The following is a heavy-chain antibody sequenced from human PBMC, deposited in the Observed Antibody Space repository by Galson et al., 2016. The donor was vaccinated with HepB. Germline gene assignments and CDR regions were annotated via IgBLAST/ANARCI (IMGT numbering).Heavy chain of an antibody. Sequence: SLRLSCAASGFTSSSYWMNWFRQAPGKKMVWVSRINGDGSSPTYADSVKGRFTISRDNAKNTLYLQMSSLRAEDTAVYYCARGHSANSFILDYWGQGTLVTVSS. CDR2: INGDGSSP. CDR3: ARGHSANSFILDY. D-gene: IGHD4/OR15-4a*01. J-gene: IGHJ4*02. CDR1: GFTSSSYW. V-gene: IGHV3-74*01.